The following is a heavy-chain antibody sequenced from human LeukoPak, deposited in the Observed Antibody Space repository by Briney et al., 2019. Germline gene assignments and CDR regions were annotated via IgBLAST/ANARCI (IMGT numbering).Heavy chain of an antibody. CDR2: IIPIFGTA. V-gene: IGHV1-69*13. Sequence: ASVKVSCKASGGTFSSYAISWVRQAPGQGLEWMGGIIPIFGTANYAQKFQGRVTITADESTSTAYMELSSLRSEDTAVYYCARDIEWDLYSGSYYFDYWGQGTLVTVSS. D-gene: IGHD1-26*01. J-gene: IGHJ4*02. CDR3: ARDIEWDLYSGSYYFDY. CDR1: GGTFSSYA.